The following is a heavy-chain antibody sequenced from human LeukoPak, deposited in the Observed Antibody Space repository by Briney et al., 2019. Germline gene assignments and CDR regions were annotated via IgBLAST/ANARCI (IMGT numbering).Heavy chain of an antibody. CDR3: AREIGSAVGSTDFDY. CDR1: GFTFSSYA. J-gene: IGHJ4*02. CDR2: ISYDGSNK. D-gene: IGHD4-17*01. Sequence: GRSLRLSCAASGFTFSSYAIHWVRQAPGKRLEWVAVISYDGSNKYYADSVKGRFTISRDNSKNTLYLQMNSLRAEDTAVYYCAREIGSAVGSTDFDYWGQGTLVTVSS. V-gene: IGHV3-30-3*01.